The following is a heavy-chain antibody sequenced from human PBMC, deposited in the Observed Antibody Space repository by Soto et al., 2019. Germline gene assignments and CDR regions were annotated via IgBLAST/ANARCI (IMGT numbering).Heavy chain of an antibody. CDR3: ARDRRTVGHPKV. Sequence: ASVKVSCKASGGTFSSYPISWVRQAPGQGLEWMGRIIPILGIANYAQKFQGRVTITADKSTSTAYMELSSLRSEDTAVYYCARDRRTVGHPKVWGQGTLVTVSS. V-gene: IGHV1-69*04. CDR1: GGTFSSYP. J-gene: IGHJ4*02. CDR2: IIPILGIA. D-gene: IGHD4-17*01.